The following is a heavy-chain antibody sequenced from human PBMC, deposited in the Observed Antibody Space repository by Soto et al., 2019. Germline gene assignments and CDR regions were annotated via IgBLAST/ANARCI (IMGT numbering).Heavy chain of an antibody. V-gene: IGHV5-51*01. D-gene: IGHD6-6*01. CDR2: IYPGDSDT. CDR3: ARRVYSSSSGFDY. CDR1: GYNFTTYC. J-gene: IGHJ4*02. Sequence: PGESLKISCKGSGYNFTTYCIGWVLQMPGKGLEWMGIIYPGDSDTRYSPSFQGQVTISADKSISTAYLQWSSLKASDTAMYYCARRVYSSSSGFDYWGQGTLVTVSS.